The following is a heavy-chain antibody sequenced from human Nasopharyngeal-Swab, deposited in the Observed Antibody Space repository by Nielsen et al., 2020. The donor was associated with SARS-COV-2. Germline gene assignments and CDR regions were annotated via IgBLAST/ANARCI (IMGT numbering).Heavy chain of an antibody. Sequence: GESLKISCEASGFTFSSYPMQWVRRAPGKGLEWVAVISYDGSNKYYADSVKGRFTISRDNSKNTLYLQMNSLRAEDTAVYYCAKDDSSGYYYVGYFDYWGQGTLVTVSS. CDR2: ISYDGSNK. CDR3: AKDDSSGYYYVGYFDY. J-gene: IGHJ4*02. CDR1: GFTFSSYP. D-gene: IGHD3-22*01. V-gene: IGHV3-30*18.